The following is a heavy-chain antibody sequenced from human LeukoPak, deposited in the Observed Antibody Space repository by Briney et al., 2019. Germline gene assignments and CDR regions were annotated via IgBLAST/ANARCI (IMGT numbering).Heavy chain of an antibody. CDR2: ISGSGGST. J-gene: IGHJ4*02. CDR1: GFTFSSYA. CDR3: AKVPDYYGLGHFDY. Sequence: GGSLRLSCAAPGFTFSSYAMSWVRQAPGKGLEWVSAISGSGGSTYYADSVKGRFTISRDNSKNTLYLQMNSLRAEDTAVYYCAKVPDYYGLGHFDYWGQGTLVTVSS. V-gene: IGHV3-23*01. D-gene: IGHD3-10*01.